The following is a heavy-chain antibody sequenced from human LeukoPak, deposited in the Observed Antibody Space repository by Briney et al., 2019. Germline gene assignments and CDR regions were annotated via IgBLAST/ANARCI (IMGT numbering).Heavy chain of an antibody. Sequence: PGGFLRLSCAASGFTFSSYSMNWVRQAPGKGLEWVSYISSSSSTIYYADSVKGRFTISRDNAKNSLYLQMNSLRAEDTAVYYCARDDGDYIDYWGQGTLVTVSS. J-gene: IGHJ4*02. V-gene: IGHV3-48*01. CDR1: GFTFSSYS. D-gene: IGHD4-17*01. CDR3: ARDDGDYIDY. CDR2: ISSSSSTI.